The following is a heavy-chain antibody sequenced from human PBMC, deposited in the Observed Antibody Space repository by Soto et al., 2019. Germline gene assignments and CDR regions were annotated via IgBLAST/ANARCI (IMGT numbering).Heavy chain of an antibody. CDR1: GFTFSSYA. CDR3: AKNWEAMIVVVQVGY. D-gene: IGHD3-22*01. J-gene: IGHJ4*02. Sequence: GGSLRLSCAASGFTFSSYAMSWVRQAPGKGLEWDSAISGSGGSTYYADSVKGRFTISRDNSKNTLYLQMNSLRAEDTAVYYCAKNWEAMIVVVQVGYWGQGTMVTVDS. CDR2: ISGSGGST. V-gene: IGHV3-23*01.